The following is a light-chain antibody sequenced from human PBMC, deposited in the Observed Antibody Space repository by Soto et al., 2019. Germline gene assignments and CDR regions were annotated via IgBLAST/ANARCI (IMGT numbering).Light chain of an antibody. CDR1: QSISSY. J-gene: IGKJ1*01. CDR3: QHYYTSYTT. CDR2: AAS. V-gene: IGKV1-39*01. Sequence: DIQMTQSPSSLSASVGDRVTITCRASQSISSYLNWYQQKPGKAPKLLIYAASSLQSGVPSRFSGSGSGTDFTLTISRLEPEDFAVYYCQHYYTSYTTFGQGTKVEIK.